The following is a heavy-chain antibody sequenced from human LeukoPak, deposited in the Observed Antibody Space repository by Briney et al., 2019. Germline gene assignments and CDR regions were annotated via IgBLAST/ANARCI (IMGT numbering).Heavy chain of an antibody. D-gene: IGHD6-13*01. CDR1: GGSISSSSYY. V-gene: IGHV4-39*01. CDR3: ARQRDYSSSWYEWGRGGPSGNWFDP. CDR2: IYYSGST. Sequence: PSETLSLTCTVSGGSISSSSYYWGWIRQPPGKGLEWIGSIYYSGSTYYNPSLKSRVTISVDTSKNQFSLKLSSVTAADTAVYYCARQRDYSSSWYEWGRGGPSGNWFDPWGQGTLVTVSS. J-gene: IGHJ5*02.